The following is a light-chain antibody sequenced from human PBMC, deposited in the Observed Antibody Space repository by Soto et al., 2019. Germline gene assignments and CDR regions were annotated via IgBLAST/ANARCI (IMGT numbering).Light chain of an antibody. Sequence: DILINRSPETVALSLNERATISCKSSQSDFFNSNNQNYLAWYQQKPGQSPNLLIYWASTRESGVPDRFSGSGSGTDFTLTISRLEPEDFAVYYCQQYGSSPLTFGGGTKVDIK. CDR3: QQYGSSPLT. CDR2: WAS. J-gene: IGKJ4*01. V-gene: IGKV4-1*01. CDR1: QSDFFNSNNQNY.